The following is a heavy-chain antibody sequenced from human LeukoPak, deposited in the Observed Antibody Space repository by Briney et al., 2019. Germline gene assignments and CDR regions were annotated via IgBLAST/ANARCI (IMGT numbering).Heavy chain of an antibody. Sequence: GGSLRLSCAASGFTFSSHGMSWVRQAPGKVLDCVSAISGNRSSTYYADSVKCRVTISRDNSKNKLYMKMNTLRVDDTAVYYCAKYYRTVNWYFDYWGQGTLVTVSS. J-gene: IGHJ4*02. CDR2: ISGNRSST. CDR1: GFTFSSHG. D-gene: IGHD1-14*01. V-gene: IGHV3-23*01. CDR3: AKYYRTVNWYFDY.